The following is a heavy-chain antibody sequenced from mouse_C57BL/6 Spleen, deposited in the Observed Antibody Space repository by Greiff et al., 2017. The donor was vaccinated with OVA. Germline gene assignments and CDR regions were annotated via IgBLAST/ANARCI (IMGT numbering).Heavy chain of an antibody. Sequence: EVQVVESGGGLVQPKGSLKLSCAASGFTFNTYAMHWVRQAPGKGLEWVARIRSKSSNYATYYADSVKDRFTISRDDSQSMLYLQMNNLKTEDTAMYYCVRERYYYGSSYFDYWGQGTTLTVSS. CDR3: VRERYYYGSSYFDY. CDR1: GFTFNTYA. V-gene: IGHV10-3*01. CDR2: IRSKSSNYAT. J-gene: IGHJ2*01. D-gene: IGHD1-1*01.